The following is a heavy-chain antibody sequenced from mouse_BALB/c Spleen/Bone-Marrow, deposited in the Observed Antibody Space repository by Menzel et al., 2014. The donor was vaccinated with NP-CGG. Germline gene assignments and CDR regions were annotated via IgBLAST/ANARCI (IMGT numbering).Heavy chain of an antibody. V-gene: IGHV1S81*02. D-gene: IGHD1-2*01. J-gene: IGHJ3*01. CDR1: GYSFTSYW. CDR3: ARYDGPAWFAY. CDR2: INPSSGHN. Sequence: QVQLQQSGAELVKPGASVRLSCKASGYSFTSYWIHWVKQRPGQGLEWIGEINPSSGHNNYNEKFKNKATLTVDKSSSTAYMQLSSLTSEDSAVYYCARYDGPAWFAYWGQGTLVTVSA.